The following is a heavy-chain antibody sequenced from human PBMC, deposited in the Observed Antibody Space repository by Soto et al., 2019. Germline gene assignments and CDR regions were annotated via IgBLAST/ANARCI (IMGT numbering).Heavy chain of an antibody. CDR2: ITHSGSTI. CDR1: GFTFSDYY. D-gene: IGHD3-16*02. J-gene: IGHJ4*02. CDR3: ARDPSMITSWGVIAKSVDY. Sequence: QVQLVESGGGLVKPGGSLRLSCAASGFTFSDYYMSWIRQAPGKGLEWVSYITHSGSTISYADSVKGRFTISRDNAKNSLYLQMNSLRAEDTAIYYCARDPSMITSWGVIAKSVDYWGQGTLVTVSS. V-gene: IGHV3-11*01.